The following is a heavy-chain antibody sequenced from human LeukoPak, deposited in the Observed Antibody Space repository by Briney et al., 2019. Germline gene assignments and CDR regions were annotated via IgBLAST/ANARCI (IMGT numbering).Heavy chain of an antibody. CDR2: ISSSGSGGNT. CDR3: AKGRTVGASYWYFDL. Sequence: GGSLRLSCVASGVTLSNYAMSWARQAPGKGLEWVSGISSSGSGGNTYYADSVKGRFTISRDSSRNTLFLHMNTLRAEDTAIYYCAKGRTVGASYWYFDLRGRGTLVTVSS. V-gene: IGHV3-23*01. D-gene: IGHD1-26*01. J-gene: IGHJ2*01. CDR1: GVTLSNYA.